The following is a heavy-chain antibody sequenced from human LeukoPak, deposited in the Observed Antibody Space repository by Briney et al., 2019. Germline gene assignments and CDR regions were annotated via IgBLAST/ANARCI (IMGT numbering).Heavy chain of an antibody. CDR3: AKNGDRGAYCTGGTCYPYFYYYMDV. Sequence: PGGSLRLSCAASGFTFSSYSMNWVRRAPGKGLEWVSVIYSGGSTYYADSVKGRFTISRDNSKNTLYLQMNSLRAEDTAIYYCAKNGDRGAYCTGGTCYPYFYYYMDVWGKGTTVTI. CDR2: IYSGGST. D-gene: IGHD2-15*01. V-gene: IGHV3-66*01. CDR1: GFTFSSYS. J-gene: IGHJ6*03.